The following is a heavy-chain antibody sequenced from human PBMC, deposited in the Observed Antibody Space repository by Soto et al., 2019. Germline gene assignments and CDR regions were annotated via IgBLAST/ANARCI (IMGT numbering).Heavy chain of an antibody. CDR1: GFTFGDHA. J-gene: IGHJ6*02. D-gene: IGHD2-2*01. Sequence: GGSLRLSCIGSGFTFGDHAMSWFRQSPGKGLEWVGFIRSKAYGGTTEYAASVKGRFTISRDDSNSIAYLQMNSLKTEDTAVYYCQYQLLTYYYGMDVWGQGTTVTVSS. CDR3: QYQLLTYYYGMDV. CDR2: IRSKAYGGTT. V-gene: IGHV3-49*03.